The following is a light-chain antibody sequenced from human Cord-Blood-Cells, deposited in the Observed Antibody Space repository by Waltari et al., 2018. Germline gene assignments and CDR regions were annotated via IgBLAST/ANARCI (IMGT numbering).Light chain of an antibody. V-gene: IGLV2-14*03. CDR3: SSYTSSSTGV. CDR1: SSDVGGYNY. J-gene: IGLJ1*01. CDR2: DVS. Sequence: QSALTQPASVSGSPGQSITISCTGTSSDVGGYNYVSWYQQHQGKAPKLMIYDVSNRPSGVSNRFSGSKSGNTASLTISGLQAEDEADYYCSSYTSSSTGVFGTGTKVTVL.